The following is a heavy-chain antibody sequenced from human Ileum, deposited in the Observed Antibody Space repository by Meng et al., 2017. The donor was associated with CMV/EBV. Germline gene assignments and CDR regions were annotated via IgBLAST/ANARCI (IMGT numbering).Heavy chain of an antibody. D-gene: IGHD1-14*01. CDR2: IYTNGRA. V-gene: IGHV4-61*02. Sequence: LQQPRPDPVNPSPTLSLTCVVCGGSVNSGNSYWGWVRQPAGKGLEWIGRIYTNGRAGYNPSLKSRVTISMDTSDNQFSLTLNSVTAADTAVYYCTSEPPGEWGRGTLVTVSS. CDR3: TSEPPGE. CDR1: GGSVNSGNSY. J-gene: IGHJ4*02.